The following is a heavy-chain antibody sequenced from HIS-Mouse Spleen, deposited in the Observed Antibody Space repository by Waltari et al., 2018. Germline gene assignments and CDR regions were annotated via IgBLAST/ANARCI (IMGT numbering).Heavy chain of an antibody. Sequence: QVQLVQSGAEVKKPGASVKVSCKASGYTFTGYYMHWVRQAPGQGLEWMGWINPNSGGTNYAQKFQGRVTMTRDTSISTAYMELSRLRSDDTAVYYCARGDDYYGSGSYPSIDYWGQGTLVTVSS. D-gene: IGHD3-10*01. CDR2: INPNSGGT. V-gene: IGHV1-2*02. J-gene: IGHJ4*02. CDR1: GYTFTGYY. CDR3: ARGDDYYGSGSYPSIDY.